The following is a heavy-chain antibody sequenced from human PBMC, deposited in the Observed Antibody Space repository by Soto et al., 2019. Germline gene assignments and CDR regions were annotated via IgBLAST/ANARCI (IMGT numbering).Heavy chain of an antibody. J-gene: IGHJ6*02. CDR2: IDPSDSYT. CDR3: ARQRDCSSTSCYTYYYYGMDV. CDR1: GYSFTSYW. D-gene: IGHD2-2*02. Sequence: PGESLKISCKGSGYSFTSYWISWVRQMPGKGLEWRGRIDPSDSYTNYSPSFQGHVTISADKSISTAYLQWSSLKASDTAMYYCARQRDCSSTSCYTYYYYGMDVWGQGTTVTVSS. V-gene: IGHV5-10-1*01.